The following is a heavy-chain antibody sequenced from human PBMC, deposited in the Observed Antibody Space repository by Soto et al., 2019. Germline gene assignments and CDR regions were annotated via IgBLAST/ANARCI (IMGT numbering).Heavy chain of an antibody. CDR1: GFTFSSYA. CDR2: ISGSGGST. J-gene: IGHJ4*02. Sequence: GGSLRLSCAASGFTFSSYAMSWVRQAPGKGLEWVSAISGSGGSTYYADSVKGRFTISRDNSKNTLYLQMNSQRAEDTAVYYCAKDHDYVWGSYRAFDYWGQGTLVTVSS. V-gene: IGHV3-23*01. CDR3: AKDHDYVWGSYRAFDY. D-gene: IGHD3-16*02.